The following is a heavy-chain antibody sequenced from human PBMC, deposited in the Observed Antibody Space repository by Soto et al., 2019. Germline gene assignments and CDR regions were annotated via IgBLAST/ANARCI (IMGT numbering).Heavy chain of an antibody. V-gene: IGHV3-23*01. Sequence: EVQLLESGGGLVQPGGSLRLSCAASGFTFSSYAMSWVRQAPGKGLEWVSSISGSGDTIYYADFVKGRFTISRDNSKNTLYLQMNSMRAEDTALYSCVEGPGSYSDFDYWGQGTLVTVSS. CDR2: ISGSGDTI. CDR1: GFTFSSYA. J-gene: IGHJ4*02. D-gene: IGHD1-26*01. CDR3: VEGPGSYSDFDY.